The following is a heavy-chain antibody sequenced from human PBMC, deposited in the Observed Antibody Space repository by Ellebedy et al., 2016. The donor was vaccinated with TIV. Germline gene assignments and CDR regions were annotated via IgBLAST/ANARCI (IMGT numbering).Heavy chain of an antibody. CDR1: GVTVSSDN. CDR2: ISYDANNK. D-gene: IGHD2-2*03. V-gene: IGHV3-30*18. J-gene: IGHJ4*02. CDR3: AKVPVGFCNRPFCFYLDD. Sequence: GESLKISCAASGVTVSSDNMGRVRQAPGKGLEWVALISYDANNKYYADSVKGRFTISRDNSKNTLYLQMNTLRPEDTAVYYCAKVPVGFCNRPFCFYLDDWGQGTLVSVSS.